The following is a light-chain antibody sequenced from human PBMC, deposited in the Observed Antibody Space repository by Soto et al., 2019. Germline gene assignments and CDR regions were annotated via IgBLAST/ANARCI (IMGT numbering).Light chain of an antibody. Sequence: QSALTQPPSVSGSPGQSVAISCTGTSSDVGSYNRVSWYQQPPGTAPKLMIYDVSNRPSGVPDRFSGSKSGNTASLTISGPQAEDEVDYYCTSYKTSTTYVLGTGTKVPVL. J-gene: IGLJ1*01. CDR1: SSDVGSYNR. CDR3: TSYKTSTTYV. V-gene: IGLV2-18*02. CDR2: DVS.